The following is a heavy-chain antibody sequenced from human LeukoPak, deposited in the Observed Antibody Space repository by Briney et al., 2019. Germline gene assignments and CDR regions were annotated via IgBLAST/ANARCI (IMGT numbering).Heavy chain of an antibody. J-gene: IGHJ5*02. D-gene: IGHD2-21*02. Sequence: GASVKVSCKPSGYTFITYAIHWVRQAPGQGLEWMGGIIPIFGTANYAQKFQGRVTITADESTSTAYMELSSLRSEDTAVYYCARAHHIVVVTAIYPNWFDPWGQGTLVTVSS. CDR1: GYTFITYA. CDR2: IIPIFGTA. V-gene: IGHV1-69*13. CDR3: ARAHHIVVVTAIYPNWFDP.